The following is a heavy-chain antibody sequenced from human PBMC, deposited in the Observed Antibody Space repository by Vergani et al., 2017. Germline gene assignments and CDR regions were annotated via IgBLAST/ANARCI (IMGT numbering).Heavy chain of an antibody. D-gene: IGHD1-26*01. J-gene: IGHJ4*02. Sequence: QVQLVQSGAEVKKPGASVKVSCKASVYPFTSYGISWVRQAPGQGLEWMGWISAYNGNTNYAQKFQGRVTITADESTSTAYMELSSLRSEDTAVYYCARVRSGSYRELWFDYWGQGTLVTVSS. CDR1: VYPFTSYG. V-gene: IGHV1-18*01. CDR2: ISAYNGNT. CDR3: ARVRSGSYRELWFDY.